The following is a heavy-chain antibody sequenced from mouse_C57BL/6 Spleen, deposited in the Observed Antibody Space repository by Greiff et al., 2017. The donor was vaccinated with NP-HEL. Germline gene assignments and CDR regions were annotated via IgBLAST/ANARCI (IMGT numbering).Heavy chain of an antibody. CDR1: GFNIKDYY. CDR3: TTASYYGSSYGRFAY. V-gene: IGHV14-1*01. D-gene: IGHD1-1*01. CDR2: IDPEDGDT. Sequence: EVQLQQSGAELVRPGASVKLSCTASGFNIKDYYMHWVKQRPEQGLEWIGRIDPEDGDTEYAPKFQGKATMTADTSSNTAYLQLSSLTSEDTAVYYCTTASYYGSSYGRFAYWGQGTLVTVSA. J-gene: IGHJ3*01.